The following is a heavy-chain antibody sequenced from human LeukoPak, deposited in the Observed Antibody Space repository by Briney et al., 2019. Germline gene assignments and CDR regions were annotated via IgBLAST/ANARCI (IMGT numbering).Heavy chain of an antibody. CDR2: IYYSGST. Sequence: KPSETLSLTCTVSGGSISSYYWSWIRQPPGKGLEWIGYIYYSGSTNYNPSLKSRVTISVGTSKNQFSLKLSSVTAADTAVYYCARHVLVGATDYYFDYWGQGTLVTVSS. CDR3: ARHVLVGATDYYFDY. CDR1: GGSISSYY. J-gene: IGHJ4*02. D-gene: IGHD1-26*01. V-gene: IGHV4-59*08.